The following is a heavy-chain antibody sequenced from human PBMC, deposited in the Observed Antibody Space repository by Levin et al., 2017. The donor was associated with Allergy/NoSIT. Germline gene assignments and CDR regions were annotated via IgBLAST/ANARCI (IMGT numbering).Heavy chain of an antibody. Sequence: GESLKISCAASGFTFSSYGMHWVRQAPGKGLEWVAVIWYDGSNKYYADSVKGRFTISRDNSKNTLYLQMNSLRAEDTAVYYCARFICGGDCYHYYYYGMDVWGQGTTVTVSS. CDR2: IWYDGSNK. V-gene: IGHV3-33*01. J-gene: IGHJ6*02. CDR1: GFTFSSYG. D-gene: IGHD2-21*02. CDR3: ARFICGGDCYHYYYYGMDV.